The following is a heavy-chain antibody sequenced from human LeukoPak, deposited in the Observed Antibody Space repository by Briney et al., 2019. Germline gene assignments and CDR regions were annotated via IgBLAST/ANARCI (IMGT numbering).Heavy chain of an antibody. CDR1: GYTFTSYD. CDR3: ARAPLRYFDWPISPWEPDNWFDP. Sequence: ASVKVSCKAFGYTFTSYDINWVRQATGQGLEWMGWMNPNSGNTGYAQKFQGRVTMTRNTSISTAYMELSSLRSEDTAVYYCARAPLRYFDWPISPWEPDNWFDPWGQGTLVTVSS. J-gene: IGHJ5*02. D-gene: IGHD3-9*01. V-gene: IGHV1-8*01. CDR2: MNPNSGNT.